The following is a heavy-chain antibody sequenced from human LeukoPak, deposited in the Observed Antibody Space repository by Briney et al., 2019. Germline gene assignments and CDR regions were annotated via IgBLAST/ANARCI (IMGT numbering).Heavy chain of an antibody. CDR2: INPNSGGT. Sequence: EASVKVSCKASGYTFTGYYMHWVRQAPGQGLEWMGWINPNSGGTNYAQKFQGRVTMTRDTSISTAYMELSRLRSDDTAVYYCARDRGGPTHDIVVVPAPPWGGDYWGQGTLVTVSS. J-gene: IGHJ4*02. CDR3: ARDRGGPTHDIVVVPAPPWGGDY. D-gene: IGHD2-2*01. V-gene: IGHV1-2*02. CDR1: GYTFTGYY.